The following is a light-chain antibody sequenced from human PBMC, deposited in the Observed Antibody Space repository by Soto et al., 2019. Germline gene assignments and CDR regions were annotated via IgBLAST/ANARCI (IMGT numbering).Light chain of an antibody. CDR2: AAS. CDR3: QQIYSAPLT. CDR1: QSITTY. J-gene: IGKJ4*01. Sequence: DIQMTQSPSSLSASVGDRVTITCRASQSITTYLNWYRQKPVKAPKLLIYAASSLQSGVPSRFSGSGSETEFTLSISSLQPEDFATYFCQQIYSAPLTFGGGTKVDIK. V-gene: IGKV1-39*01.